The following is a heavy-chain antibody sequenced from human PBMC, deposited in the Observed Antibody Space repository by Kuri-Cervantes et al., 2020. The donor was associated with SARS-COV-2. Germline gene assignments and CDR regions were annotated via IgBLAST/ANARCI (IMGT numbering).Heavy chain of an antibody. Sequence: ASVKVSCKASGHTFTSYGISWVRQAPGQGLEWMGWISAYNGNTNYAQKLKGRVTMTTDTSTSTAYMELRSLRSDDTAVYYCARLWGTNDAFDIWGQGTMVTVSS. V-gene: IGHV1-18*01. CDR3: ARLWGTNDAFDI. D-gene: IGHD7-27*01. CDR1: GHTFTSYG. CDR2: ISAYNGNT. J-gene: IGHJ3*02.